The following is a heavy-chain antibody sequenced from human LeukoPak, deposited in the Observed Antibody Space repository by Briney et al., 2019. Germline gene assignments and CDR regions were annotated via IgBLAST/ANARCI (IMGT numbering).Heavy chain of an antibody. CDR3: ARGSGVQVWSSLDY. CDR1: GFTFGSYS. J-gene: IGHJ4*02. Sequence: KTGGSLRLSCAASGFTFGSYSVDGVRQAPGKGLAWVSSISSSGSYIYYADSVKGRFTFSRDNAKNSLYLQMNSLRAEDTAVYYCARGSGVQVWSSLDYWGQGTLVTVSS. CDR2: ISSSGSYI. D-gene: IGHD5-18*01. V-gene: IGHV3-21*01.